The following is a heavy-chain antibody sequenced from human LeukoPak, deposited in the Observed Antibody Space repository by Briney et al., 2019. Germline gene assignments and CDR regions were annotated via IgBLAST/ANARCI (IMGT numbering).Heavy chain of an antibody. V-gene: IGHV4-38-2*02. CDR1: GYSISSGYY. CDR2: IYHSGST. Sequence: PSETLSLTCTVSGYSISSGYYWGWIRQPPGKGLEWIGSIYHSGSTYYNPSLKSRVTISVDTSKNQFFLKLSSVTAADTAVYYCARSPSTYYYDSSGYYYYYYYMDVWGKGTTVTVSS. CDR3: ARSPSTYYYDSSGYYYYYYYMDV. D-gene: IGHD3-22*01. J-gene: IGHJ6*03.